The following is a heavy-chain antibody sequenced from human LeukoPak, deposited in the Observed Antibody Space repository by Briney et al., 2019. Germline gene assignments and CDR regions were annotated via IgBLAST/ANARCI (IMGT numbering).Heavy chain of an antibody. Sequence: SETLSLTCAVSGGSISSGGYSWSWIRQPPGKGLEWIGYIYHSGSTYYNPSLKSRVTISVDTSKNQFSLKLSSVTAADTAVYYCARDGGTDPYFDYWGQGTLVTVSS. V-gene: IGHV4-30-2*01. CDR2: IYHSGST. J-gene: IGHJ4*02. CDR3: ARDGGTDPYFDY. CDR1: GGSISSGGYS. D-gene: IGHD3-16*01.